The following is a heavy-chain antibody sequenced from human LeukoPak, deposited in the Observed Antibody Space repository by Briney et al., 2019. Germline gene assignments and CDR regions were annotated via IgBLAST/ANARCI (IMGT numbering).Heavy chain of an antibody. CDR1: GGSISSGSYY. V-gene: IGHV4-39*02. D-gene: IGHD1-26*01. J-gene: IGHJ5*02. CDR2: IYYSGST. CDR3: ARDRSYSGVAWFDP. Sequence: SETLSLTCTVSGGSISSGSYYWGWIRQPPGKGLEWIGSIYYSGSTYYNPSLKSRVTISVDTSKNQFSLKLSSVTAADTAVYYCARDRSYSGVAWFDPWGQGTLVTVSS.